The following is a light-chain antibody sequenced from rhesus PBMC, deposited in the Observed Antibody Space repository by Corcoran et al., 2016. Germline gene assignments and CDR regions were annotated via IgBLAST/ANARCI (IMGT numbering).Light chain of an antibody. J-gene: IGKJ1*01. CDR2: GAY. V-gene: IGKV3-42*03. Sequence: EIVMTQSPATLSLSPGERATLSCRASQSVRSSLAWYQQKPGQAPRILNYGAYSRATGIPDMFSGSGSGTEVTLTISSLEPEDFAVYYCQQYSNWPWTFGQGTKVEIK. CDR3: QQYSNWPWT. CDR1: QSVRSS.